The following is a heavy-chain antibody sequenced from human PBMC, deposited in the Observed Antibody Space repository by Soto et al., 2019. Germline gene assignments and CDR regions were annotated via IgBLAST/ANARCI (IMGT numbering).Heavy chain of an antibody. D-gene: IGHD3-22*01. CDR3: ARDPTVYYDSSGYFDY. Sequence: GASVKVSCKASGYTFTGYYMHWVRQAPGQGLEWMGWINPNSGGTNYAQKFQGWVTMTRDTSISTAYMELSRLRSDDTAVYYCARDPTVYYDSSGYFDYWGQGTLVTVSS. J-gene: IGHJ4*02. CDR1: GYTFTGYY. V-gene: IGHV1-2*04. CDR2: INPNSGGT.